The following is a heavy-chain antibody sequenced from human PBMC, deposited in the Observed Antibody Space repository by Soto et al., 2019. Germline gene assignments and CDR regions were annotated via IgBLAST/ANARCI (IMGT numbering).Heavy chain of an antibody. D-gene: IGHD3-16*02. J-gene: IGHJ4*02. Sequence: PGGSLRLSCAASGFTFSNYSMNWVRQAPGKGLEWVSSISSSSSYIYYADSVKGRFTISRDNAKNSLYLQMNSLRAEDTAVYYCARADDYVWGSYRYSCFDYWGQGTLVTVSS. CDR2: ISSSSSYI. V-gene: IGHV3-21*01. CDR3: ARADDYVWGSYRYSCFDY. CDR1: GFTFSNYS.